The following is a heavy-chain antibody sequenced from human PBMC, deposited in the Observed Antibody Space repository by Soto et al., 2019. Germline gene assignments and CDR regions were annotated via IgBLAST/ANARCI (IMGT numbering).Heavy chain of an antibody. CDR2: IYYSGST. CDR1: GGSVSSGSYY. J-gene: IGHJ6*02. V-gene: IGHV4-61*01. D-gene: IGHD1-7*01. CDR3: ARERIYNWNYNSYYVMDV. Sequence: SENLSLTCTVSGGSVSSGSYYWSWIRQPPGKGLEWIGYIYYSGSTNYNPSLKSRVTISVDTSKNQFSLKLSSVNHADTAVYYCARERIYNWNYNSYYVMDVCGQASTVTVSS.